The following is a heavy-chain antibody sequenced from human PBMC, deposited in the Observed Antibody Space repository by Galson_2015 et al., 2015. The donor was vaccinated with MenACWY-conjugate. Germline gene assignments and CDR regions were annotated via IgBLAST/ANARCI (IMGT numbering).Heavy chain of an antibody. CDR3: ARSYVPGSDRKNYYMDV. V-gene: IGHV3-74*01. Sequence: SLRLSCAASGFTFSSSWMHWVRQAPGKGLVWVSRINSDGSSTSYADSVKGRFTISGDNAKNMLFLQMNSLKVEDTAVYYCARSYVPGSDRKNYYMDVWGRGTTVTVSS. J-gene: IGHJ6*03. CDR2: INSDGSST. D-gene: IGHD3-16*01. CDR1: GFTFSSSW.